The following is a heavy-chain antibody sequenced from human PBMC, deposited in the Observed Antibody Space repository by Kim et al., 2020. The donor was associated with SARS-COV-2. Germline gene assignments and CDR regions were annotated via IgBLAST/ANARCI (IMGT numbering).Heavy chain of an antibody. Sequence: GDADSVKGLLTISRENAKNSLYLQMNSLRAEDTALYYCAKDRGAYYGMDVWGQGTTVTVSS. J-gene: IGHJ6*02. CDR3: AKDRGAYYGMDV. V-gene: IGHV3-9*01.